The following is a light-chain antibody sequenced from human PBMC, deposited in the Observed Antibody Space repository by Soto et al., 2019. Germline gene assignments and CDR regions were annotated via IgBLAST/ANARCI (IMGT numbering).Light chain of an antibody. Sequence: QSVLTQPPSASGTPGQRVAISCSGGSSDIGSNPVNWYLHLPGAAPKLLIYRDNQRPSGVPDRFSGSKSGTSASLTISALQSEAEADYFCSAWDDSIYGPVFGGGTKLTVL. V-gene: IGLV1-44*01. CDR2: RDN. CDR3: SAWDDSIYGPV. J-gene: IGLJ2*01. CDR1: SSDIGSNP.